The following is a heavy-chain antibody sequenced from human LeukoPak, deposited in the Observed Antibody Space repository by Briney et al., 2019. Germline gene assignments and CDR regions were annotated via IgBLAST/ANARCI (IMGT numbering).Heavy chain of an antibody. Sequence: GGSLRLSCAASGFTFSSYSMNWVRQAPGKGLEWVSSISSSSGSIYYADSVKGRFTISRDNAKNSVYLQMNSLRAEDTAVYYCARDWNYFSCWGQGALVTVSS. CDR2: ISSSSGSI. V-gene: IGHV3-21*01. J-gene: IGHJ4*02. D-gene: IGHD1-1*01. CDR1: GFTFSSYS. CDR3: ARDWNYFSC.